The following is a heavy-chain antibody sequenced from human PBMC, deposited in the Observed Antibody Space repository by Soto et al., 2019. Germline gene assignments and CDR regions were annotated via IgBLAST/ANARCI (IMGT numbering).Heavy chain of an antibody. J-gene: IGHJ5*02. V-gene: IGHV1-69*02. CDR3: ARSGYDFDWFDP. CDR1: GGTFSSYT. Sequence: SVKVSCKASGGTFSSYTISWVRQAPGQGLEWMGRIIAGLGIANYAQKFQGRVTITRDKSASTAYMELSSLRSEDTAVYYCARSGYDFDWFDPWGQGTLVTVSS. CDR2: IIAGLGIA. D-gene: IGHD5-12*01.